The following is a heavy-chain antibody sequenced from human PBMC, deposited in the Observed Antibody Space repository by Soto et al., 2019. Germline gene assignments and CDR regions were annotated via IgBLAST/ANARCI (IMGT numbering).Heavy chain of an antibody. Sequence: SDTLSLNCTVSGGSISSGENFWNWIRQSPGKDLECLGYIHQSGSTYYNPSLKSRLTISVDTTKNQISLTLNSVTAADTAVYYCARDTGTYPYYFDYWGQGTLVIVSS. J-gene: IGHJ4*02. CDR3: ARDTGTYPYYFDY. V-gene: IGHV4-30-4*02. D-gene: IGHD1-26*01. CDR1: GGSISSGENF. CDR2: IHQSGST.